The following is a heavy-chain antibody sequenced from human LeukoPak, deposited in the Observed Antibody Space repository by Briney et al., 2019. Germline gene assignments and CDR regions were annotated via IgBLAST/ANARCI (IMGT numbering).Heavy chain of an antibody. CDR3: AKLWDGYSYEAMDY. Sequence: GGSLRLSCAASGFTFSSYAMSWVRQAPGKGLEWVSAISGSGGSTYYADSVKGRFTISRDNSKNTLYLQMNSLRAEDTAVYYCAKLWDGYSYEAMDYWGQGTLVTVSS. D-gene: IGHD5-18*01. J-gene: IGHJ4*02. CDR2: ISGSGGST. V-gene: IGHV3-23*01. CDR1: GFTFSSYA.